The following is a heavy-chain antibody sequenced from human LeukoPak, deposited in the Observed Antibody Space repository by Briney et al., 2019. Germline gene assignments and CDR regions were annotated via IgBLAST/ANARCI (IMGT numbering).Heavy chain of an antibody. CDR3: AKDHSSSWWSYYYYMDV. CDR1: GFTFSSYG. D-gene: IGHD6-13*01. Sequence: SGGSLRLPCAASGFTFSSYGMHWVRQAPGKGLEWVAFIRYDGSNKYYADSVKGRFTISRDNSKNTLYLQMNSLRAEDTAVYYCAKDHSSSWWSYYYYMDVWGKGTTVTVSS. J-gene: IGHJ6*03. V-gene: IGHV3-30*02. CDR2: IRYDGSNK.